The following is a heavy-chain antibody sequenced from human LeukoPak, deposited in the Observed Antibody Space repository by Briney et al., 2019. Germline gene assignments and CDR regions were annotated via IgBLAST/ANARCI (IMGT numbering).Heavy chain of an antibody. J-gene: IGHJ4*02. D-gene: IGHD1-26*01. CDR3: ARGPRERY. CDR1: GGSFSGYY. V-gene: IGHV4-34*01. CDR2: INHSGST. Sequence: SETLSLTCAVYGGSFSGYYWSWICQPPGKGLEWIGEINHSGSTNYNPSLKSRVTISVDTSKNQFSLKLSSVTAADTAVYYCARGPRERYWGQGTLVTVSS.